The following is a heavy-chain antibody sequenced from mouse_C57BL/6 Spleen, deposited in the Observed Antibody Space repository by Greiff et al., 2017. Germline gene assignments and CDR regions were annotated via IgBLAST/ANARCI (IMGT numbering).Heavy chain of an antibody. D-gene: IGHD4-1*01. Sequence: QVQLQQSGAELARPGASVKLSCKASGYTFTSYGISWVKQRTGQGLEWIGGIYPRSGNTYYNEKFKGKATLTADNSSSTAYMELRSLTSEDSAVYFCARGLTGFAYWGQGTLVTVSA. J-gene: IGHJ3*01. CDR3: ARGLTGFAY. CDR1: GYTFTSYG. V-gene: IGHV1-81*01. CDR2: IYPRSGNT.